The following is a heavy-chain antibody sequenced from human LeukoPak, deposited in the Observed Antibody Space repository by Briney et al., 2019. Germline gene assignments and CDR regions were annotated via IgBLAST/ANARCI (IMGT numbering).Heavy chain of an antibody. V-gene: IGHV3-48*03. J-gene: IGHJ4*02. Sequence: GGSLRLSCAASGFTFTSYGMHWVRQAPGKGLEWVSYISGGGTTVYYADSVKGRFTISRDNAKNSLYLQMNSLRAEDAAVYYCARDPGITGMSYWGQGTLVTVSS. D-gene: IGHD1-20*01. CDR3: ARDPGITGMSY. CDR2: ISGGGTTV. CDR1: GFTFTSYG.